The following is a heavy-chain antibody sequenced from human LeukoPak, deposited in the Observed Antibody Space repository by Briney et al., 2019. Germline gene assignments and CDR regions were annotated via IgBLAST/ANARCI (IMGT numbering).Heavy chain of an antibody. Sequence: SETLSLTCAVSGYSISSGYYWGWIRQAPGKGLEWIGSPYHRGNAHYKSSLNGRVAISTDTSKNQFSLTLTSVTAADTALYFCVRLLGDSRGYYPRSFYIDSWGQGILVSVSS. CDR3: VRLLGDSRGYYPRSFYIDS. V-gene: IGHV4-38-2*01. CDR1: GYSISSGYY. J-gene: IGHJ4*02. D-gene: IGHD3-22*01. CDR2: PYHRGNA.